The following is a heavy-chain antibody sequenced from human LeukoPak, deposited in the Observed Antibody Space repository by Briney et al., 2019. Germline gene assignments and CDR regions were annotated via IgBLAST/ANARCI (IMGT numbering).Heavy chain of an antibody. V-gene: IGHV1-2*02. Sequence: ASVKVSCKDSGYTFTGYFIHWVRQAPGKGCEWMGCINPNPGDTNYPQKFQGRVAMTRDTYISTAYMELTRLRSDDTAVYFCARDVKAAIIFDHWGQGTLVTVSS. J-gene: IGHJ4*02. CDR2: INPNPGDT. CDR3: ARDVKAAIIFDH. CDR1: GYTFTGYF. D-gene: IGHD2-2*02.